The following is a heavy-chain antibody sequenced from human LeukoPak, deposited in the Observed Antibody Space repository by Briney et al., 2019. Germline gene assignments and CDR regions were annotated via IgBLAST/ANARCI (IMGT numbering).Heavy chain of an antibody. CDR1: GFTFISYS. CDR2: ISSSSSTI. D-gene: IGHD3-22*01. Sequence: PGGSLRHSCAASGFTFISYSLNWGRQAPGKGLEWVSYISSSSSTIYYAGSVTGRFTIARDNAKNSLYLQMNSLRAEDTAVYYCARATTLVVFLQWAQETLVTVSS. CDR3: ARATTLVVFLQ. V-gene: IGHV3-48*01. J-gene: IGHJ4*02.